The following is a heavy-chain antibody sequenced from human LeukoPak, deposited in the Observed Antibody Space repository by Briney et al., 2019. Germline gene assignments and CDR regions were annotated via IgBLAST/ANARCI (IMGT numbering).Heavy chain of an antibody. J-gene: IGHJ4*02. CDR3: ARGITMVRGVIINPPPRY. CDR1: GYTFTGYY. CDR2: INPNSGGT. Sequence: GASVNVSCKASGYTFTGYYMHWVRQAPGQGLEWMGWINPNSGGTNYAQKFQGRVTMTRDTSISTAYMELSRLRSDDTAVYYCARGITMVRGVIINPPPRYWGQGTLVTVSS. V-gene: IGHV1-2*02. D-gene: IGHD3-10*01.